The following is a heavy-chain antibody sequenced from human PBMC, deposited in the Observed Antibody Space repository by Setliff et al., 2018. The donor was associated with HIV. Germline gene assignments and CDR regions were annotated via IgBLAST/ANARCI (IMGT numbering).Heavy chain of an antibody. CDR1: GYTFRKYW. D-gene: IGHD3-3*01. Sequence: GESLKISCTVSGYTFRKYWIGWVRQMPGKGLEWMGIIYPGDSDTRYSPSFQGQVTISADKSITTVYLQFNSLEAPDTAIYYCARLSKYYDFWTPNYWGQGTLVTVSS. CDR2: IYPGDSDT. CDR3: ARLSKYYDFWTPNY. J-gene: IGHJ4*02. V-gene: IGHV5-51*01.